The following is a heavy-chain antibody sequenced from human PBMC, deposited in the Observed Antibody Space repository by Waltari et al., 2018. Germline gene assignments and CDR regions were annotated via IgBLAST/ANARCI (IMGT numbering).Heavy chain of an antibody. D-gene: IGHD5-12*01. Sequence: QVQLQESGPGLVRPSDTLSLTCTVYGGSVSSLYWGWFRQPPGKGLEWIGHIYDSGTTNLNPALKNRVSISADPLKNQFSLTLYSVTAADMAVYYCAREGGNSVYADFRYFDYWGQGILVTASS. CDR1: GGSVSSLY. CDR2: IYDSGTT. V-gene: IGHV4-59*02. CDR3: AREGGNSVYADFRYFDY. J-gene: IGHJ4*02.